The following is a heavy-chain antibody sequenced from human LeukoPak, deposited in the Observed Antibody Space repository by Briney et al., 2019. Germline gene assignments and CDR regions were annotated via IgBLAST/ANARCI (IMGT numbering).Heavy chain of an antibody. CDR2: MNPNSGNT. J-gene: IGHJ6*03. Sequence: ASVKVSRKASGYTFTSYDINWVRQATGQGLEWMGWMNPNSGNTGYAQKFQGRVTMTRDMSTSTVYMELSSLRSEDTAVYYCARARLLNYYYYMDVWGKGTTVTVSS. CDR3: ARARLLNYYYYMDV. V-gene: IGHV1-8*01. CDR1: GYTFTSYD. D-gene: IGHD2-15*01.